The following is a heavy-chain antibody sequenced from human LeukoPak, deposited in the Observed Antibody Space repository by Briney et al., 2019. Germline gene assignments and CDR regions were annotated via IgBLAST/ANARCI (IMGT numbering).Heavy chain of an antibody. CDR3: ARAEEIAAAGTSWFDP. J-gene: IGHJ5*02. D-gene: IGHD6-13*01. CDR2: INPNSGGT. V-gene: IGHV1-2*02. Sequence: ASLTVSCKASGYTFTGYYMHWVRQAPGQGLEWMGWINPNSGGTNYAQKFQGRVTMTRDTSISTAYMELSRLRSDDTAVYYCARAEEIAAAGTSWFDPWGQGTLVSVSS. CDR1: GYTFTGYY.